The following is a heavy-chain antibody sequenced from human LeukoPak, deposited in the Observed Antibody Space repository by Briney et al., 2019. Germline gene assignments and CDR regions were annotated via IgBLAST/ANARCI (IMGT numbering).Heavy chain of an antibody. J-gene: IGHJ3*02. CDR3: ARDYSPLYDAFDI. CDR1: GYTFTSYY. Sequence: ASVKVSCKASGYTFTSYYMHWVRQAPGQGLEWMGLINPTGGSTGYAQKFQGRVTMTRDMSTSTVYMELSSLRSEDTAVYYCARDYSPLYDAFDIWGQGTMVTVSS. D-gene: IGHD2-15*01. V-gene: IGHV1-46*01. CDR2: INPTGGST.